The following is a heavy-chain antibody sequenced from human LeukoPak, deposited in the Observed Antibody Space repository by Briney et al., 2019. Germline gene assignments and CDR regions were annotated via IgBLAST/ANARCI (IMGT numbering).Heavy chain of an antibody. Sequence: GASVKVSCKASGYTFTSYGISWVRQAPGQGLEWMGWISAYNGNTNYAQKLQGGVTMTTDTSTSTAYMELRSLRSDDTAVYYCARDLLPYYYDSSGPFDIWGQGTMVTVSS. CDR2: ISAYNGNT. V-gene: IGHV1-18*01. CDR3: ARDLLPYYYDSSGPFDI. CDR1: GYTFTSYG. D-gene: IGHD3-22*01. J-gene: IGHJ3*02.